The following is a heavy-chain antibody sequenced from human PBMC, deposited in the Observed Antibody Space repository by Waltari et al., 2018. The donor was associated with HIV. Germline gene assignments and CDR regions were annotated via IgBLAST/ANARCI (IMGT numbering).Heavy chain of an antibody. J-gene: IGHJ4*02. Sequence: QVQLVQSGAEVKKPGASVKVSCKTSGSSFSGSYIHWVRQARGKGLEWMGWISPNTGGTRFAQRFQGRVTVTRDTSETTVYMEVSGLTSDDTAIYYCARVSRRDGSRLFDYWGPGTLVTVSS. CDR3: ARVSRRDGSRLFDY. D-gene: IGHD6-25*01. CDR1: GSSFSGSY. CDR2: ISPNTGGT. V-gene: IGHV1-2*02.